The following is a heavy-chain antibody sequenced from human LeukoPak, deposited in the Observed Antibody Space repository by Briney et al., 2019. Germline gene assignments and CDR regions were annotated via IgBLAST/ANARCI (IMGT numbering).Heavy chain of an antibody. V-gene: IGHV3-23*01. J-gene: IGHJ4*02. D-gene: IGHD3-22*01. CDR1: GFTFSNYA. Sequence: GGSLRLSCAASGFTFSNYAMSWVRQGPGEGLEWVSAISGSGGSTYYADSVKGRFTISRDNSKNRLYLQMNSLRAEDTAVYYCAKDPTYYYDSSGYSGYWGQGTLVTVSS. CDR3: AKDPTYYYDSSGYSGY. CDR2: ISGSGGST.